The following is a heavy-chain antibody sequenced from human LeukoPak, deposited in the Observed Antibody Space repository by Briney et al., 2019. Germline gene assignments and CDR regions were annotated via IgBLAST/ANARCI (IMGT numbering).Heavy chain of an antibody. CDR2: MNPSSGNT. CDR3: VRGALPYYVDGSGYYGY. Sequence: ASVKDSCKASRYAFTSYDINWVRRATGQGLEWMGWMNPSSGNTGSAQKFQGRVTMTRDTSTSTAYMELSSLRSEDTAIYYCVRGALPYYVDGSGYYGYWGQGTLVTVSS. D-gene: IGHD3-22*01. J-gene: IGHJ4*02. CDR1: RYAFTSYD. V-gene: IGHV1-8*01.